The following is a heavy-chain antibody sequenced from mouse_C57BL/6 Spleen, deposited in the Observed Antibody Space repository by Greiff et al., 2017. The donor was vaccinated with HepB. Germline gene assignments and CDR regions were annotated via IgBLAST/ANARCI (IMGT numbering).Heavy chain of an antibody. Sequence: QVQLKQPGAELVKPGASVKMSCKASGYTFTSYWITWVKQRPGQGLEWIGDIYPGSGSTNYNEKFKSKATLTVDTSSSTAYMQLSSLTSEDSAVYYCAREELFTPVEFPWFAYWGQGTLVTVSA. J-gene: IGHJ3*01. CDR3: AREELFTPVEFPWFAY. D-gene: IGHD1-1*01. CDR2: IYPGSGST. V-gene: IGHV1-55*01. CDR1: GYTFTSYW.